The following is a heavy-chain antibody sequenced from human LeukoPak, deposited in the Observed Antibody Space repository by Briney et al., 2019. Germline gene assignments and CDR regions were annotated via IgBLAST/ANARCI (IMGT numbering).Heavy chain of an antibody. CDR2: ISSGSRSI. V-gene: IGHV3-21*01. Sequence: GGSLRLSCAASGFTFSSYTMNWVRQAPGKGLEWVSSISSGSRSIFYADSVKGRFTISRDNTKNSLYLQLNSLRAEDTAVYYCARDSPSSTSWGYWGQGTLVTVSS. D-gene: IGHD2-2*01. J-gene: IGHJ4*02. CDR3: ARDSPSSTSWGY. CDR1: GFTFSSYT.